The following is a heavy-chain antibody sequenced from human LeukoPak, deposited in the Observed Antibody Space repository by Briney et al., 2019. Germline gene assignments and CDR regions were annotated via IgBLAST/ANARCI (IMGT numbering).Heavy chain of an antibody. D-gene: IGHD2-2*01. CDR1: GGSISSGGYY. J-gene: IGHJ5*02. Sequence: SQTLSLTCTVSGGSISSGGYYWSWIRQHPGKGLEWIGYIYYSGSTYCNPSLKSRVTISVDTSKNQFSLKLSSVTAADTAVYYCARDHCSSTSCYVGTSWFDPWGQGTLVTVSS. V-gene: IGHV4-31*03. CDR3: ARDHCSSTSCYVGTSWFDP. CDR2: IYYSGST.